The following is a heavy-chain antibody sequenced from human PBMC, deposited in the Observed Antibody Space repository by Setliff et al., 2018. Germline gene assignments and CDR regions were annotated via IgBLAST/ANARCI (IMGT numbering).Heavy chain of an antibody. Sequence: GASVKVSCKASGYTFTSYYMHWVRQAPGQGLEWMGIINPSGGSTSYAQTFQGRVTMTRDTSTSTVYMELSSLRSEDTAVYYCAREAKRNVVVVVAATPVYWGQGTLVTVSS. V-gene: IGHV1-46*01. CDR1: GYTFTSYY. D-gene: IGHD2-15*01. J-gene: IGHJ4*02. CDR2: INPSGGST. CDR3: AREAKRNVVVVVAATPVY.